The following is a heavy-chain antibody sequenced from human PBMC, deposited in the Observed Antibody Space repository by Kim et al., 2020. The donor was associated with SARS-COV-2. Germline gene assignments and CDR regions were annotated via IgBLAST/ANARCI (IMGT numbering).Heavy chain of an antibody. CDR3: AKNCCRDFVSGNCIADN. CDR2: SNGNGGAT. CDR1: GFSFNLGA. V-gene: IGHV3-23*01. Sequence: GGSLRLSCEVSGFSFNLGAMSWVRQAPGKGLEWVSTSNGNGGATFYAESVKGRFAISRDTSKNTLFLQMNRLRVDDTAIYYCAKNCCRDFVSGNCIADNWGQGKLGNVSS. D-gene: IGHD3-3*01. J-gene: IGHJ4*02.